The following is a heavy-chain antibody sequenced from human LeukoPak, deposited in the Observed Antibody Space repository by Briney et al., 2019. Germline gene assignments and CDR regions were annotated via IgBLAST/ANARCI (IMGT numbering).Heavy chain of an antibody. D-gene: IGHD3-22*01. Sequence: GGSLRLSCAASGFTFGSSAMHWVRQAPGKGLEWVAVISFHGSNKYYADAVKGRFTISRDNSKNTVFLQMNSLETEDTAVYYCAKDQMIVVQPFPDQYYHYGMDVWGQGTPVTVS. CDR2: ISFHGSNK. CDR1: GFTFGSSA. V-gene: IGHV3-30*18. J-gene: IGHJ6*02. CDR3: AKDQMIVVQPFPDQYYHYGMDV.